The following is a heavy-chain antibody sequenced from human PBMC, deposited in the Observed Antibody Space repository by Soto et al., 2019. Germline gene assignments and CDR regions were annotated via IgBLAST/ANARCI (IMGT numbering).Heavy chain of an antibody. D-gene: IGHD6-13*01. CDR3: ARYSSSWPYYYYYMDV. CDR2: IKQDGSEK. J-gene: IGHJ6*03. CDR1: GFTFSSYW. Sequence: PGGSLRRSCAASGFTFSSYWMSWVRQAPGKGLEWVANIKQDGSEKYYVDSVKGRFTISRDNAKNSLYLQMNSLRAGDTAVYYCARYSSSWPYYYYYMDVWGKGTTVTVSS. V-gene: IGHV3-7*01.